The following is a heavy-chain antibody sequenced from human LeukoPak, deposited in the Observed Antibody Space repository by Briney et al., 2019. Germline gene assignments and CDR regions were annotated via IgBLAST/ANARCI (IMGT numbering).Heavy chain of an antibody. V-gene: IGHV5-51*01. Sequence: GESLKISCKGSGYIFTNYWIGWVRQMPGKGLEWMGIMYPGDSHTRYSPSFQGQVTISADKSISTAYLQWSSLKASDTAMYYCARTSPNSFYCDSSGLPNIPPGYWGQGTLVTVSS. CDR1: GYIFTNYW. J-gene: IGHJ4*02. CDR3: ARTSPNSFYCDSSGLPNIPPGY. D-gene: IGHD3-22*01. CDR2: MYPGDSHT.